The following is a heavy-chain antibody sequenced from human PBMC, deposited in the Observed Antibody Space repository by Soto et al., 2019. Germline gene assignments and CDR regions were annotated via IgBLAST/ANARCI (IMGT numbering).Heavy chain of an antibody. CDR3: ARDRGYYGSVSYVYYGMDV. D-gene: IGHD3-10*01. CDR2: VSYSDSS. CDR1: GGYMNNFY. V-gene: IGHV4-59*01. Sequence: SQTRTLTCTVSGGYMNNFYWIKLRQPPGKGLELIVYVSYSDSSNYNPSLKSRVTISVDTSKNQFSLKLSSVTAADTAVYYCARDRGYYGSVSYVYYGMDVWGQGTTVT. J-gene: IGHJ6*02.